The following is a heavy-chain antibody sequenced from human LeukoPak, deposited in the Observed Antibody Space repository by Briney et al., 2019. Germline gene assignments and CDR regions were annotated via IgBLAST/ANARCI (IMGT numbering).Heavy chain of an antibody. CDR2: LDYSGGT. CDR1: GGSIGSHY. V-gene: IGHV4-59*11. Sequence: PSETLSLTCTVSGGSIGSHYWSWIRQPPGKGLEWIGYLDYSGGTNYNPSLKSRVTMSEDTSKNQFSLKLSSVTAADTAVYYCARIVGASFAPWGQGTLVTVSS. CDR3: ARIVGASFAP. D-gene: IGHD2-21*01. J-gene: IGHJ5*02.